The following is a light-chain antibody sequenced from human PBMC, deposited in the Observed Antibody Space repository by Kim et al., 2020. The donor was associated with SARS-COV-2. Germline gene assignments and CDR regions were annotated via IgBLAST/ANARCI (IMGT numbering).Light chain of an antibody. CDR3: NSRDSSGNHLDV. V-gene: IGLV3-19*01. Sequence: GQTVRIGCQGDGRRSYDAGWYQQKPGQAPVLVIYGKSSRPSGIPDRFSGASSGNTASLTITGAQAGDEADYYCNSRDSSGNHLDVCGTGTKVTVL. J-gene: IGLJ1*01. CDR2: GKS. CDR1: GRRSYD.